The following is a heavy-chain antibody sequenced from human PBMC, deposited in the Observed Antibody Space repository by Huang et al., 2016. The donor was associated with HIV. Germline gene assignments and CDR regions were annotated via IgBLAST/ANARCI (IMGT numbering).Heavy chain of an antibody. J-gene: IGHJ4*02. CDR1: GFTFSSYW. V-gene: IGHV3-74*01. CDR3: ARGSRQGKYYYGSGTAY. Sequence: EVQLVESGGGLVQPGGSLRLSCAASGFTFSSYWMHWVRQVPGKGVVWVSQIKRDGRSTSYADSVKGRFTISRDNAKNTLYLQMNSLRAEDTAVYYCARGSRQGKYYYGSGTAYWGQGTLVTVSS. D-gene: IGHD3-10*01. CDR2: IKRDGRST.